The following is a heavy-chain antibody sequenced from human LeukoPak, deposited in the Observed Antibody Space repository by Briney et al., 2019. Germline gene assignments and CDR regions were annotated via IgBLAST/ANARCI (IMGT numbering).Heavy chain of an antibody. Sequence: SETLSLTCTVSGGSISSYYWSWIRQPPGKGLEWIGYIYYSGSTNYNPSLKSRVTISVDTSKNQFSLKLSSVTAADTAVYYCARAAMGIYWYFDLWGRGTLVTVSS. CDR1: GGSISSYY. D-gene: IGHD1-26*01. V-gene: IGHV4-59*01. CDR2: IYYSGST. J-gene: IGHJ2*01. CDR3: ARAAMGIYWYFDL.